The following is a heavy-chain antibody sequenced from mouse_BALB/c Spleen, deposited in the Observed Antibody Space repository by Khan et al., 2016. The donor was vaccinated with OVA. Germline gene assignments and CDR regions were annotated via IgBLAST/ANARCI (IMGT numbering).Heavy chain of an antibody. J-gene: IGHJ2*01. CDR2: INPTSGYT. CDR3: TRDRIDY. V-gene: IGHV1-7*01. CDR1: GYTFTTYW. Sequence: QVQLKESGPELAKPGPSVKMSCTASGYTFTTYWMHWIKQRPGQGLEWIGYINPTSGYTDYNEKFKDRATFSADKSYSTAYMQLTSLTSEESAVYCCTRDRIDYWGQGTTLTVSS.